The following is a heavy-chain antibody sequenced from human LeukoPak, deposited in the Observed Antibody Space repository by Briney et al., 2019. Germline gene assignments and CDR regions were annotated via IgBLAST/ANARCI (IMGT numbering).Heavy chain of an antibody. CDR1: GFTFSSYG. CDR2: ISYDGSNK. Sequence: PGGSLRLSCAASGFTFSSYGMHCVRQAPGKGLEWVAVISYDGSNKYYADSVKGRFTISRDNSKNTLYLQMNSLRAEDTAVYYCARDPYSSSWSYGMDVWGQGTTVTVSS. CDR3: ARDPYSSSWSYGMDV. D-gene: IGHD6-13*01. J-gene: IGHJ6*02. V-gene: IGHV3-30*03.